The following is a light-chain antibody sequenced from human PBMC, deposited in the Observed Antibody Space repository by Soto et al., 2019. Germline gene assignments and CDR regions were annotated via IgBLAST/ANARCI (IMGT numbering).Light chain of an antibody. V-gene: IGKV1-5*01. CDR1: QSVGTW. J-gene: IGKJ1*01. Sequence: DIQMTQSPSTLSASVGGRVTITCRASQSVGTWVAWYQQKPGKAPKLLIFGASNLESGVPSRFSGSGSGTEFTLTIATLQPDDFATYYCQHYNSYPEPFGQGTKVDIX. CDR2: GAS. CDR3: QHYNSYPEP.